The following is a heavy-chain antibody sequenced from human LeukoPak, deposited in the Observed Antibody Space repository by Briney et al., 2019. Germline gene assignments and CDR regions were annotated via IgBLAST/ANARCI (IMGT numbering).Heavy chain of an antibody. CDR3: ARGSGPLVVPAAGGAFDI. Sequence: GGSLRLSCAASGFTFSSYSMNWVRQAPGKGLEWVSSISSSSSYIYYADSVKGRFTISRDNAKNSLYLQMNSLRAEDTAVYYCARGSGPLVVPAAGGAFDIWGQGTMVTVSS. V-gene: IGHV3-21*01. J-gene: IGHJ3*02. CDR1: GFTFSSYS. CDR2: ISSSSSYI. D-gene: IGHD2-2*01.